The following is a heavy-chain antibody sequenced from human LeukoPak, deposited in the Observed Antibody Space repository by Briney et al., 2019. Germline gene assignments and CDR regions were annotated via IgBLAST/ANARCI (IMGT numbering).Heavy chain of an antibody. J-gene: IGHJ4*02. CDR3: VRERGGWGNLLDY. D-gene: IGHD6-19*01. CDR2: ISGSGGRT. CDR1: GFTFSSYA. V-gene: IGHV3-23*01. Sequence: GGSLRLSCAASGFTFSSYAMTWVRQAPGRGLEWVSAISGSGGRTYYADSVKGRFTISRDNSTNTLYLQMNSLRAEDTAVYYCVRERGGWGNLLDYWGQGTLVTVSS.